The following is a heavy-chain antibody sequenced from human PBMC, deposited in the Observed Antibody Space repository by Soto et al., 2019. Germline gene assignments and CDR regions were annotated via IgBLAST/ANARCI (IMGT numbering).Heavy chain of an antibody. D-gene: IGHD6-19*01. Sequence: GWSLRLSCAASGFTFSRYWMHWVRQAPGKGLVWVSRINTDGSTITYADSVKGRFTISRDNAKNTLYLQMNSLRAEDTAVYYCAGSSGYVDLWGQGTLVTVSS. V-gene: IGHV3-74*03. CDR1: GFTFSRYW. CDR3: AGSSGYVDL. CDR2: INTDGSTI. J-gene: IGHJ4*02.